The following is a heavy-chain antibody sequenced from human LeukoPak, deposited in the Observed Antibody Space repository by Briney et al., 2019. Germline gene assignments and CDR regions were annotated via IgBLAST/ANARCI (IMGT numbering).Heavy chain of an antibody. CDR3: ARGGGHRDGWFDP. D-gene: IGHD5-24*01. J-gene: IGHJ5*02. Sequence: SQTLSLTCAISGDSVSSNSAAWNWIRQSPSRGLEWLGRTYYRSQWYNDYAVSVKSRITINPDTSKNQFSLKLSSVTAADTAVYYCARGGGHRDGWFDPWGQGTLVTVSS. CDR1: GDSVSSNSAA. V-gene: IGHV6-1*01. CDR2: TYYRSQWYN.